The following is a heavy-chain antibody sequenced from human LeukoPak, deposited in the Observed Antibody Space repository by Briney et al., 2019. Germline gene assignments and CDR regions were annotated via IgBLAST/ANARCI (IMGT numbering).Heavy chain of an antibody. D-gene: IGHD4-23*01. CDR1: AFTFSTYW. CDR3: ARDRGYSTFDY. CDR2: IKEDGSEI. V-gene: IGHV3-7*01. Sequence: GGSLRLSCAASAFTFSTYWMSWVRQAPGKGLEWVANIKEDGSEINYVDSVKGRFTISRDNTKNSLYLQMNSLRVEDTAVYYCARDRGYSTFDYWGQGTLVTVSS. J-gene: IGHJ4*02.